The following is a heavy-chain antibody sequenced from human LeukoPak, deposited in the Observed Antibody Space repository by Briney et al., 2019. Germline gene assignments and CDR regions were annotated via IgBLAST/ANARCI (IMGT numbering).Heavy chain of an antibody. J-gene: IGHJ4*02. Sequence: SETLSLTCTVSGGSISSSSYYWGWIRQPPGKGLEWIGSIYYSGSTYYNPSLKSRVTISVDTSKNQFSLKLSSVTAADTAVYYCARTELTYYYGSGSYLPDYFDYWGQGTLVTVSS. CDR2: IYYSGST. D-gene: IGHD3-10*01. CDR3: ARTELTYYYGSGSYLPDYFDY. V-gene: IGHV4-39*07. CDR1: GGSISSSSYY.